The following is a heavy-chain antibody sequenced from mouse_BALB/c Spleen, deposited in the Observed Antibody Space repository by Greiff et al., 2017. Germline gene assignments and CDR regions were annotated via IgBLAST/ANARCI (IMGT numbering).Heavy chain of an antibody. CDR3: ARSYGSSYGFAY. J-gene: IGHJ3*01. V-gene: IGHV1-15*01. CDR2: IDPETGGT. CDR1: GYTFTDYE. Sequence: QVQLKQSGAELVRPGASVTLSCKASGYTFTDYEMHWVKQTPVHGLEWIGAIDPETGGTAYNQKFKGKATLTADKSSSTAYMELRSLTSEDSAVYYCARSYGSSYGFAYWGQGTLVTVSA. D-gene: IGHD1-1*01.